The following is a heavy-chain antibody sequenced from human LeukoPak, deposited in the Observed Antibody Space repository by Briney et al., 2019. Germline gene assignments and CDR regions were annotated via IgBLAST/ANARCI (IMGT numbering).Heavy chain of an antibody. CDR1: GFTFSTYA. V-gene: IGHV3-74*01. Sequence: GALRLSCAASGFTFSTYAMHWVRQAPGKGLVWVSRINSDGSSTSYADSVKGRFTISRDNAKNTLYLQMNSLRAEDTAVYYCARDQEPGQEIDYWGQGTLVTVSS. J-gene: IGHJ4*02. CDR3: ARDQEPGQEIDY. CDR2: INSDGSST.